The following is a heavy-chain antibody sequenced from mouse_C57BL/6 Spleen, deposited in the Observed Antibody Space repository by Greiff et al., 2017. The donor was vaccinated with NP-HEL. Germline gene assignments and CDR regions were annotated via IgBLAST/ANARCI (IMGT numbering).Heavy chain of an antibody. D-gene: IGHD2-4*01. Sequence: QVQLQQPGAELVKPGASVKLSCKASGYTFTSYWMQWVKQRPGQGLEWIGEIDPSDSYTNYNQKFKGKATLTVDTSSSTAYMQLSSLTSEDSAVYYCALYDYDPMDYWGQGTSVTVSS. CDR1: GYTFTSYW. V-gene: IGHV1-50*01. CDR3: ALYDYDPMDY. J-gene: IGHJ4*01. CDR2: IDPSDSYT.